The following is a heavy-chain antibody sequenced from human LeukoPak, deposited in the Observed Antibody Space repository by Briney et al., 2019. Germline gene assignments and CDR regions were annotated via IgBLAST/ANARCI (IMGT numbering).Heavy chain of an antibody. CDR2: IYYSGST. J-gene: IGHJ4*02. CDR1: GGSIGSSSYY. V-gene: IGHV4-39*01. Sequence: SETLSLTCTVSGGSIGSSSYYWGWIRQPPGKGLEWIGSIYYSGSTYYSPSLKSRVTISVDTSKNQFSLKLSSVTAADTAVYYCARQEMATITQDYWGQGTLVTVSS. D-gene: IGHD5-24*01. CDR3: ARQEMATITQDY.